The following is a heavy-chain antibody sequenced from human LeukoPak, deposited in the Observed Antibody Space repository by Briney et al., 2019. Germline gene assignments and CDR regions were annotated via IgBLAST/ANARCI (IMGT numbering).Heavy chain of an antibody. D-gene: IGHD6-13*01. CDR1: GGSISSYY. J-gene: IGHJ3*02. Sequence: PSETLSLTCTVSGGSISSYYWSWIRQPPGKGLEWIGYIYYSGSTNYNLSLRSRVTISVDTSKNQFSLKLNSVTAADTAVYYCAGAPPLLYSSSSLGAFDIWGQGTMVTVSS. CDR3: AGAPPLLYSSSSLGAFDI. CDR2: IYYSGST. V-gene: IGHV4-59*13.